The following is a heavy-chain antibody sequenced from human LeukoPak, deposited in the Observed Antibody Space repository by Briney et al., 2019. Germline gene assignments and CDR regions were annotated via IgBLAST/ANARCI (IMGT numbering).Heavy chain of an antibody. CDR3: ARDDPGIAVAGMGYYGMDV. V-gene: IGHV3-23*01. Sequence: GGSLRLSCAASGFTFSSYAMTWVRQAPGKGLEWVSGISGNGDSTFYADSVKGRFTISRDNSKNTLYLQMNSLRAEDTAVYYCARDDPGIAVAGMGYYGMDVWGQGTTVTVSS. J-gene: IGHJ6*02. CDR1: GFTFSSYA. D-gene: IGHD6-19*01. CDR2: ISGNGDST.